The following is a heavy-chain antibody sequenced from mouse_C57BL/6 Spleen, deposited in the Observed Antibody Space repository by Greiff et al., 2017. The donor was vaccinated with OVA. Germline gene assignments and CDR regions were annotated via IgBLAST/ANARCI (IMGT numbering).Heavy chain of an antibody. CDR3: ALYYGSSYDYAMDY. J-gene: IGHJ4*01. Sequence: VQLQQSGAELARPGASVKMSCKASGYTFTRYTMHWVKQRPGQGLEWIGYINPSSGYTKYNQKFKDKATLTADKSSSTAYMQLSSLTSEDSAVYYCALYYGSSYDYAMDYWGQGTSVTVSS. CDR2: INPSSGYT. D-gene: IGHD1-1*01. CDR1: GYTFTRYT. V-gene: IGHV1-4*01.